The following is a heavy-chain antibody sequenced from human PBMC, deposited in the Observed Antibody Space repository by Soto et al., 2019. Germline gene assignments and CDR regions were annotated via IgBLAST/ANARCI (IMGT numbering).Heavy chain of an antibody. J-gene: IGHJ4*02. D-gene: IGHD5-18*01. CDR3: ARDIRGYSRAFDY. V-gene: IGHV4-61*08. CDR2: IYYSGIT. CDR1: VGSVSVGAYY. Sequence: PSETLSVTCTFSVGSVSVGAYYWTWIRQPPGKGLEWIGYIYYSGITTYNPSLKSRVTISIDTSKNQFSLKLTSATAADTAVYYCARDIRGYSRAFDYWGQGAMVTVSS.